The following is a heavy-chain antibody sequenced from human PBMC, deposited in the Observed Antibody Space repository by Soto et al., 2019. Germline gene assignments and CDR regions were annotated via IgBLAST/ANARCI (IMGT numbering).Heavy chain of an antibody. V-gene: IGHV3-30*18. CDR1: GFTFSSYG. J-gene: IGHJ3*02. Sequence: QVQLVESGGGVVQPGRSLRLSCAASGFTFSSYGMHWVRQAPGKGLEWVAVISYDGSDKYYADSVKGRFTISRDNSKNTLYLQMNGLRAEDTAVYYCANGDGYNWHAFDIWGQGTMVTVSS. D-gene: IGHD5-12*01. CDR2: ISYDGSDK. CDR3: ANGDGYNWHAFDI.